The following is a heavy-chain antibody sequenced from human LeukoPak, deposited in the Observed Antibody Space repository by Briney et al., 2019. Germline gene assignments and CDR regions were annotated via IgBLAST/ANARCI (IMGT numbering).Heavy chain of an antibody. Sequence: PSETLSLTCAVYGGSFSCYYWSWIRQPPGKGLEWIGEINHSGSTNYNPSLKSRVTISVDTSKNQFSLKLSSVTAADTAVYYCARGRSYSNYRIGGFDPWGQGTLVTVSS. J-gene: IGHJ5*02. CDR3: ARGRSYSNYRIGGFDP. V-gene: IGHV4-34*01. CDR1: GGSFSCYY. CDR2: INHSGST. D-gene: IGHD4-11*01.